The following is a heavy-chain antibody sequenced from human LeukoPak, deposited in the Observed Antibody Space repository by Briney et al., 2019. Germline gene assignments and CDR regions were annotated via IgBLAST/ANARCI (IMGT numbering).Heavy chain of an antibody. CDR1: GGSISSRSYY. CDR3: ARVYSSYWDDKWYYYMDV. Sequence: PSETLSLTCTVSGGSISSRSYYWGWIRQPPGKGLEWIGTIYYSGSTYYNPSLKSRVTISVDTSKNQFSLKVRSVTAADTAVYYCARVYSSYWDDKWYYYMDVWGIGTTVTVSS. J-gene: IGHJ6*03. D-gene: IGHD5-12*01. CDR2: IYYSGST. V-gene: IGHV4-39*07.